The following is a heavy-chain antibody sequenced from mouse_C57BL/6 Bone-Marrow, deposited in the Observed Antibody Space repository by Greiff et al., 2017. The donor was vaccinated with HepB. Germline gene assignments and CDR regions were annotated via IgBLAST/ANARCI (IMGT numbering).Heavy chain of an antibody. D-gene: IGHD1-1*01. CDR2: IYPSDSYI. CDR3: ARRASLHSWGTY. V-gene: IGHV1-50*01. Sequence: QVQLQQPGAELVKPGASVKLSCKASGYTFTSYWMQWVKQRPGQGLEWIGEIYPSDSYINYNQKFKGKATLTVDTSSSTAYMQLSSLTSEDSAVYACARRASLHSWGTYWDQGTLVTVTA. CDR1: GYTFTSYW. J-gene: IGHJ3*01.